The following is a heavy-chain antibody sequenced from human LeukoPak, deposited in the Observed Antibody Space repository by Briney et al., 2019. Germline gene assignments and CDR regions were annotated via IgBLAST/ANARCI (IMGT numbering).Heavy chain of an antibody. CDR2: FDPEDGET. CDR3: ATDRRLYCSSTSCYPPNY. V-gene: IGHV1-24*01. CDR1: GYTFTSYD. Sequence: ASVKVSCKASGYTFTSYDINWVRQATGKGLEWMGGFDPEDGETIYAQKFQGRVTMTVDTSTDTAYMELSSLRSEDTAVYYCATDRRLYCSSTSCYPPNYWGQGTLVTVSS. D-gene: IGHD2-2*01. J-gene: IGHJ4*02.